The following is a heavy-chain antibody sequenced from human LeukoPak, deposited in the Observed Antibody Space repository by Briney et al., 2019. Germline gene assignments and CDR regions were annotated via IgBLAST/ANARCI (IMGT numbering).Heavy chain of an antibody. V-gene: IGHV3-43*02. Sequence: GGSLRLSCEASGFTFDHFAMHWVRHAPGKGLEWVSLISGDGVDTYYADSVKGRFTISRDNAKSSLYLQMNSLRAEDTAFYYCARVLSSSSSSLGAYDLWGQGAMVHVSS. J-gene: IGHJ3*01. CDR2: ISGDGVDT. CDR3: ARVLSSSSSSLGAYDL. CDR1: GFTFDHFA. D-gene: IGHD2-2*01.